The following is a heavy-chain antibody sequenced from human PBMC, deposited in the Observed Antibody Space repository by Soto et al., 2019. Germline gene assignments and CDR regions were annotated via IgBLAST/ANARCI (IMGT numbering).Heavy chain of an antibody. J-gene: IGHJ6*02. CDR2: IYSGGST. Sequence: GGSLRLSCVVSGFTVSSNYMSWVRQAPGKGLEWVSVIYSGGSTYYADSVKGRFPISRDTSKNTLYLQMNSLRAEDTAVYYCGRDLEVGWYRGMDVWGQGTTVTVSS. V-gene: IGHV3-66*01. D-gene: IGHD6-19*01. CDR1: GFTVSSNY. CDR3: GRDLEVGWYRGMDV.